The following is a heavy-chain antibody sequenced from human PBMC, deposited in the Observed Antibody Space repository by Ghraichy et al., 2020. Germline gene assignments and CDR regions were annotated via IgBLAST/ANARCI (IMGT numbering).Heavy chain of an antibody. CDR1: SFTFANFA. CDR3: AHVRAAMVYYRSVTDV. V-gene: IGHV3-23*01. Sequence: LSLTCAASSFTFANFAMSWVRQAPGKGLEWVSGIMGTGATTYYADSVKGRVTISRDNSKNILFLQMNSLRAEDTAVYYCAHVRAAMVYYRSVTDVWGQGTTVTVSS. D-gene: IGHD2-2*01. CDR2: IMGTGATT. J-gene: IGHJ6*02.